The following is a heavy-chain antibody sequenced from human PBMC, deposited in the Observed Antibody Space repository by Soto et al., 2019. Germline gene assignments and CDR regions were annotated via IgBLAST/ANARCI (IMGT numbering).Heavy chain of an antibody. J-gene: IGHJ4*02. CDR1: GLRFTTYG. CDR2: ITSGSGDI. V-gene: IGHV3-21*01. Sequence: PGGSLRLSCAASGLRFTTYGMSWVRQAPGRGLEWVSSITSGSGDIFYADSVKGRFTISRDNAKNSLHLQMNSLRAEDTAVYYCTTYTGTYRDYWGLGTLVTVSS. CDR3: TTYTGTYRDY. D-gene: IGHD1-26*01.